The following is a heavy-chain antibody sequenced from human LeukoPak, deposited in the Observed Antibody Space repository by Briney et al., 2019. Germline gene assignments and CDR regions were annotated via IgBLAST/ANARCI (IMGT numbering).Heavy chain of an antibody. Sequence: SVKVSCKASGGTFSSYAISWVRQAPGQGLEWMGRIIPIFGTANYAQKFQGRVTITTDESTSTAYMELSSLRSEDTAVYYCARDAARYSSGWYGFKDYWGQGTLVTVSS. D-gene: IGHD6-19*01. CDR1: GGTFSSYA. V-gene: IGHV1-69*05. J-gene: IGHJ4*02. CDR3: ARDAARYSSGWYGFKDY. CDR2: IIPIFGTA.